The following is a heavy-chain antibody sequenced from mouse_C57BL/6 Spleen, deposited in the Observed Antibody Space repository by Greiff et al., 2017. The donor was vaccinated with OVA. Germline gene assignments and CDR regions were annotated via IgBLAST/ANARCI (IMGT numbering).Heavy chain of an antibody. CDR2: IYPSSGNT. J-gene: IGHJ3*01. V-gene: IGHV1-81*01. Sequence: QVQLQQSGAELARPGASVKLSCKASGYTFTSYGISWVKQRTGQGLEWIGEIYPSSGNTYYNEKFKGKATLTADKSYRTAYMELSSLTSEDSAVYFCASEGIYDDYTTWVAYWGQGTLVTVSA. CDR1: GYTFTSYG. CDR3: ASEGIYDDYTTWVAY. D-gene: IGHD2-4*01.